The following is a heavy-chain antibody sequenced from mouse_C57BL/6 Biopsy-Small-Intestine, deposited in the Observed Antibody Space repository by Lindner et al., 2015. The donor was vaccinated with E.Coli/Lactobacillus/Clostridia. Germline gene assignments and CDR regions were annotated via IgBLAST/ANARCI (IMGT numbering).Heavy chain of an antibody. CDR3: ARGKHSSGDY. Sequence: SVKVSCKASGYTFTDYYLHWVRQAPGQGLEWMGWINPDSGGTSYAQKFQGRVTMTRDTSINTAYMELSSLRSDDTAVFYCARGKHSSGDYWGQGTLVTVSS. D-gene: IGHD6-1*01. CDR2: INPDSGGT. V-gene: IGHV1S29*02. J-gene: IGHJ4*01. CDR1: GYTFTDYY.